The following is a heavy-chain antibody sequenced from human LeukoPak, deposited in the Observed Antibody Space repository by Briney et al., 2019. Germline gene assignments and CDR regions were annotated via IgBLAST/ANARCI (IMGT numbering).Heavy chain of an antibody. CDR2: ISGSGGST. CDR3: AKYTAYSTGWPSY. D-gene: IGHD6-19*01. CDR1: GFTFNTYA. V-gene: IGHV3-23*01. Sequence: GGSLRLSCRASGFTFNTYAMSWVRQAPGKGLEWVSTISGSGGSTYYADSVKGRFTISRDNSKNTLYLQMNSLRAEDTAVYYCAKYTAYSTGWPSYWGQGTLVTVS. J-gene: IGHJ4*02.